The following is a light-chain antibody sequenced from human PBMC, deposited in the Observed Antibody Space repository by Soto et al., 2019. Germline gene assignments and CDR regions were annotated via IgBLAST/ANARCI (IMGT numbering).Light chain of an antibody. CDR1: NSNIGAGYG. J-gene: IGLJ3*02. CDR3: QSYDSNLVGLV. V-gene: IGLV1-40*01. Sequence: QSVLTQPPSVSGAPGQRVTISCTGTNSNIGAGYGVQWYQQFPGTAPKLLIYGNNNRPSGVSDRFSGSKSATSASLAITGLQPGDEADYYCQSYDSNLVGLVFGAGTKVTVL. CDR2: GNN.